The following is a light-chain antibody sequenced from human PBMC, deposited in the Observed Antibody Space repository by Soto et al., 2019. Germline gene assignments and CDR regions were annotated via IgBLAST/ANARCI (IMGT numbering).Light chain of an antibody. V-gene: IGLV1-40*01. CDR3: QTNDNSLCDDV. CDR1: SSNIGAGYD. Sequence: QSVLTQLPSVSGAPGQRVTISCTGSSSNIGAGYDVHWYQQLPGTAPKLLIYGNSNRPSGLPDRISGSKSGTTASLAITGLHADDEADYYFQTNDNSLCDDVFVTGTK. J-gene: IGLJ1*01. CDR2: GNS.